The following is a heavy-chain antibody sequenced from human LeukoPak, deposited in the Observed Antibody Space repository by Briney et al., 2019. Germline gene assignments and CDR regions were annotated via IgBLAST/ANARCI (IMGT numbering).Heavy chain of an antibody. J-gene: IGHJ4*02. D-gene: IGHD2-2*01. CDR2: IYANGNT. CDR3: AKDYCSSTSCFFFDY. CDR1: GFTVSGNY. V-gene: IGHV3-66*03. Sequence: GGSLRLSCAVSGFTVSGNYITWVRQAPGKGLEWVSVIYANGNTYYADSMQGRLTISRDKSKNTVFLQMNSLRAEDTAVYYCAKDYCSSTSCFFFDYWGQGTLVTVSS.